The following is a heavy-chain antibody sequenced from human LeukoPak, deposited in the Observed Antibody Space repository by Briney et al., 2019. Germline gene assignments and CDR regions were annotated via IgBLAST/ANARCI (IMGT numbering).Heavy chain of an antibody. CDR2: INPNSRGT. V-gene: IGHV1-2*02. CDR3: AREGGGSCHDY. CDR1: GYTFTGYY. Sequence: RASVKVSCKASGYTFTGYYMHWVRQAPGQGLEWMGWINPNSRGTNYAQKFQGRVTMTRDTSISTAYMELSRLRSDDTAVYYCAREGGGSCHDYWGQGTLVTVSS. D-gene: IGHD2-15*01. J-gene: IGHJ4*02.